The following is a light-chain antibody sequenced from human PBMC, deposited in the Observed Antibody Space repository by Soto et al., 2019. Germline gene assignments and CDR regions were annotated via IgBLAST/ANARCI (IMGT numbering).Light chain of an antibody. Sequence: EIVLTQSPGTLSLSPGERATLSCRTSQSLSGGYLAWFQQKPGQTPRLLIYSASNRATGIPDRFSGSGAGTNVTITISRLEPEDFVVYYCQQNDSFPITFGQGTRLEIK. CDR2: SAS. CDR1: QSLSGGY. J-gene: IGKJ5*01. V-gene: IGKV3-20*01. CDR3: QQNDSFPIT.